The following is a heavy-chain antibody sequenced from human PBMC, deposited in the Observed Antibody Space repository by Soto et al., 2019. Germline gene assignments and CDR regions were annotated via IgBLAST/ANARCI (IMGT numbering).Heavy chain of an antibody. CDR2: IRSKAYGGTT. V-gene: IGHV3-49*04. J-gene: IGHJ6*02. Sequence: LRLSCTASGFTFGDYAMSWVRQAPGKGLEWVGFIRSKAYGGTTEYAASVKGRFTISRDDSKSIAYLQMNSLKTEDTAVYYCTSTPSYDFWSGYSFGYYYGMDVWGQGTTVTVSS. CDR3: TSTPSYDFWSGYSFGYYYGMDV. D-gene: IGHD3-3*01. CDR1: GFTFGDYA.